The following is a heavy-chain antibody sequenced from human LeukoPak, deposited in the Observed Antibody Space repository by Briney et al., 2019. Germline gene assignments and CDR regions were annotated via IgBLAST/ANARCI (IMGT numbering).Heavy chain of an antibody. D-gene: IGHD3-9*01. Sequence: GGSLRLSRAASGFTFSDYYMSWIRQAPGKGLEWVSYISSSGSTIYYADSVKGRFTISRDNAKNSLYLQMNSLRAEDTAVYYCARTKDFDWLSNQCYFDYWGQGTLVTVSS. CDR1: GFTFSDYY. CDR3: ARTKDFDWLSNQCYFDY. CDR2: ISSSGSTI. V-gene: IGHV3-11*04. J-gene: IGHJ4*02.